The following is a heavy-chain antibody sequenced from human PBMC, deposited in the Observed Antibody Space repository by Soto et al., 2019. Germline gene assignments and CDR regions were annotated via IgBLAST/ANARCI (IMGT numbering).Heavy chain of an antibody. D-gene: IGHD3-9*01. J-gene: IGHJ5*02. CDR1: GGTFSSYA. CDR3: ARSDILTGRGWGLFDP. CDR2: IIPIFGTA. V-gene: IGHV1-69*01. Sequence: QVQLVQSGAEVKKPGSSVNVSCKASGGTFSSYAISWVRQAPGQGLEWMGGIIPIFGTANYAQKFQGRVTITADESTSTAYMELSSLRSEDTAVYYCARSDILTGRGWGLFDPWGQGTLVTVSS.